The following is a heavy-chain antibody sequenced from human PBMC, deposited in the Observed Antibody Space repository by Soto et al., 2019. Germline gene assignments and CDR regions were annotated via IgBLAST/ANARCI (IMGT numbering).Heavy chain of an antibody. Sequence: VQLVESGGGVVQPGRSLRLSCAASGFTFSSYAMHWVRQAPGKGLEWVAVISYDGSNKYYADSVKGRFTISRDNSKNTLYLQMNSLRAEDTAVYYCARESYYDSSGYQRYYYYGMDVWGQGTTVTVSS. CDR3: ARESYYDSSGYQRYYYYGMDV. D-gene: IGHD3-22*01. V-gene: IGHV3-30-3*01. CDR2: ISYDGSNK. J-gene: IGHJ6*02. CDR1: GFTFSSYA.